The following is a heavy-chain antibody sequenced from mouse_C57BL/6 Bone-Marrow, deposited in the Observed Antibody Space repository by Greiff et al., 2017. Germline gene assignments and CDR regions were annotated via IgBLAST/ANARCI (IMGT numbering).Heavy chain of an antibody. CDR2: IDPENGDT. CDR3: TTFHITTGVAHWCIDV. V-gene: IGHV14-4*01. D-gene: IGHD1-1*01. CDR1: GFNIKDDY. J-gene: IGHJ1*03. Sequence: EVKLVESGAELVRPGASVKLSCTASGFNIKDDYMHWVKQRPEKGLEWIGRIDPENGDTEYASKFKGKATITADTSSNTPYLQLSSLASVYTAIYYCTTFHITTGVAHWCIDVWGKGTSVTVSS.